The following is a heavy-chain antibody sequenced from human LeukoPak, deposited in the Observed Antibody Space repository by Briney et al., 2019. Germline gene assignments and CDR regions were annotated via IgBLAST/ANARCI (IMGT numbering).Heavy chain of an antibody. CDR1: GGSISSYY. J-gene: IGHJ6*02. CDR3: ARAPHTYPIKSMVRGVSSLDV. V-gene: IGHV4-59*12. CDR2: IYYSGST. Sequence: SETLSLTCTVSGGSISSYYWSWIRQPPGKGLEWIGYIYYSGSTNYNPSLKSRVTISVDTSKNQFSLKLSSVTAADTAVYYCARAPHTYPIKSMVRGVSSLDVWGQGTTVTVSS. D-gene: IGHD3-10*01.